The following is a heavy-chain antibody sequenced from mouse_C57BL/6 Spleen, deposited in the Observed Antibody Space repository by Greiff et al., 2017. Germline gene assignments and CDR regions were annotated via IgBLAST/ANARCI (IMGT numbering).Heavy chain of an antibody. D-gene: IGHD1-1*01. CDR2: IYPGDGDT. Sequence: VQLQQSGPELVKPGASVKISCKASGYAFSSSWMNWVKQRPGKGLEWIGRIYPGDGDTNYNGKFKGKATLTADKSSSTAYMQLSSLTSEDSAVYFCARWSTTPWYFDVWGTGTTVTVSS. CDR3: ARWSTTPWYFDV. CDR1: GYAFSSSW. J-gene: IGHJ1*03. V-gene: IGHV1-82*01.